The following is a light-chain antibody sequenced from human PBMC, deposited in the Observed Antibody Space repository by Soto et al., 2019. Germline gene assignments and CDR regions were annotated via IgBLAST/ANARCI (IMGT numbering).Light chain of an antibody. CDR1: QDIRTW. Sequence: DIQMTQSPSSVSASVGDRVTITCRASQDIRTWLAWYQQKTGKAPKILIYGASSLQSGVPSRFSGSGSGTYFTLTISSLQPEDFATYYCQHANSFPITFGQGTRLEIK. CDR2: GAS. CDR3: QHANSFPIT. V-gene: IGKV1-12*01. J-gene: IGKJ5*01.